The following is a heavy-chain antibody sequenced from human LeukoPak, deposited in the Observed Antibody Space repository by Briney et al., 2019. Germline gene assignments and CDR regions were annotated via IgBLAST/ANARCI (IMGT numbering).Heavy chain of an antibody. D-gene: IGHD6-6*01. Sequence: GGSLRLSCAASGFTFSDYYMSWIRQAPGKGLEWVSYISSSGSTIYYADSAKGRFTISRDNAKNSLYLQLNSLRAEDTALYYCARGEWSSSPFDYWGQGTLVTVSS. CDR3: ARGEWSSSPFDY. V-gene: IGHV3-11*04. CDR1: GFTFSDYY. J-gene: IGHJ4*02. CDR2: ISSSGSTI.